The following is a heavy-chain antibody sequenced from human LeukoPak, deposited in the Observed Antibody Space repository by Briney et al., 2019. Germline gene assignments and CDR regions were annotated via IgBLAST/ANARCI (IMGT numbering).Heavy chain of an antibody. V-gene: IGHV4-59*08. D-gene: IGHD3-10*01. CDR2: MYHSGIT. Sequence: SETLSLTCSVSDDSISSHHWSWIRQPPGKGLEWIGYMYHSGITNYNPSLKSRVTMSVDTSKKQFSLKLNSVTAADTAVHYCARHLPSITSGYFDYWGQGTLVTVSS. CDR1: DDSISSHH. CDR3: ARHLPSITSGYFDY. J-gene: IGHJ4*02.